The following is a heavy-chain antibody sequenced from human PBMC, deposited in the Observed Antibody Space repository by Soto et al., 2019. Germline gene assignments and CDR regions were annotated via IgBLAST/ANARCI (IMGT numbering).Heavy chain of an antibody. V-gene: IGHV3-7*01. CDR2: IKQDGSEK. Sequence: PWGSLRLSCAASGFTFSSYWMSWVRQASGKGLEWVANIKQDGSEKYYVDSVKGRFTLSRDNAKNSLQLQMSSLRDEDTAIYFCARVAYGNGWIFDYWGQGTLVTVSS. CDR1: GFTFSSYW. CDR3: ARVAYGNGWIFDY. J-gene: IGHJ4*01. D-gene: IGHD6-19*01.